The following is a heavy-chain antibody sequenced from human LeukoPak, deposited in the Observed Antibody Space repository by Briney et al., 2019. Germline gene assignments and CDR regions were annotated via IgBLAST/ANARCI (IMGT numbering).Heavy chain of an antibody. CDR1: GFTLSDYY. J-gene: IGHJ4*02. CDR3: ARDNRGSYANY. Sequence: GSLRLSCAASGFTLSDYYMSWIRQAPGKGLEWVSYISSSGTTIYYADSVKGRFTISRDNAKNSLYLQMNSLRAEDTAVYYCARDNRGSYANYWGQGTLVTVSS. D-gene: IGHD1-26*01. CDR2: ISSSGTTI. V-gene: IGHV3-11*01.